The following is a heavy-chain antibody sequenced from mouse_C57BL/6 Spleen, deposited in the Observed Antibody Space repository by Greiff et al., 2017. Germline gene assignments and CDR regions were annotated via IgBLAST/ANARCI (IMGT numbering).Heavy chain of an antibody. CDR2: IYPGDGDT. Sequence: QVQLQQSGAELVKPGASVKISCKASGYAFSSYWMNWVKQRTGKGLEWIGQIYPGDGDTNYNGKFKGKATLTADKSSSTAYMQLSSLTSEDSAVYFCAREDPYAMDYWGQGTSVTVSS. V-gene: IGHV1-80*01. CDR3: AREDPYAMDY. J-gene: IGHJ4*01. CDR1: GYAFSSYW.